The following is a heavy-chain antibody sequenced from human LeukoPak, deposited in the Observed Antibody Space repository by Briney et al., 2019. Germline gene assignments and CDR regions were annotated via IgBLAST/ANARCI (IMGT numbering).Heavy chain of an antibody. V-gene: IGHV3-11*01. Sequence: GSLRLSCAASGFTFSDYYMSWIRQAPGKGLEWVSYISSSGSTIYYADSVKGRFTISRDNAKNSLYLQMNSLRAEDTAVYYCARTAVVTPVQDYWGQGTLVTVSS. CDR3: ARTAVVTPVQDY. J-gene: IGHJ4*02. D-gene: IGHD4-23*01. CDR1: GFTFSDYY. CDR2: ISSSGSTI.